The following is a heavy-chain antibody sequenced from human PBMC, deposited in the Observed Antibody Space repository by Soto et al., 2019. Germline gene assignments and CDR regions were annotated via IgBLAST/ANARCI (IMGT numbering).Heavy chain of an antibody. CDR1: GGSITNYY. CDR2: MYTKERT. D-gene: IGHD3-16*01. J-gene: IGHJ5*02. Sequence: PSDTLSLTCTGSGGSITNYYWSWIRQPAGKGLEWIGRMYTKERTNYNLSFKSRVTMSVDTSKNQFSLKLNAVTAADAAVYYCARDDYKDGGNNWFDPWGQGTLVTVSS. V-gene: IGHV4-4*07. CDR3: ARDDYKDGGNNWFDP.